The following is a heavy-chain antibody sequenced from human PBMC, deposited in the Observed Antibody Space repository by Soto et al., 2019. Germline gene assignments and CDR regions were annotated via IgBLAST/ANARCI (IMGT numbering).Heavy chain of an antibody. Sequence: LSFAACGFIVDNYAIQVVRLAPGEGLEWVSGISWNTGSIGYADSVKCRFTIARDNAKNSLYLQMNSLRAEDTALYYCAKAPGIAAPRDWYCDLWSGGTLVTV. CDR3: AKAPGIAAPRDWYCDL. D-gene: IGHD6-25*01. V-gene: IGHV3-9*01. CDR2: ISWNTGSI. J-gene: IGHJ2*01. CDR1: GFIVDNYA.